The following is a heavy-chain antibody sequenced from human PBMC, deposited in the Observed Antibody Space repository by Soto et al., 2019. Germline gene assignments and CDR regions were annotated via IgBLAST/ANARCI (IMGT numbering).Heavy chain of an antibody. Sequence: PSETLSLTCTVSGGSISSSSYYWGWIRQPPGKGLEWIGSIYYSGSTYYNPSLKSRVTISVDTSKNQFSLKLSSVTAADTAVYYCASGRHCSSTSCYFVNDAFDIWVQGTMVTVSS. CDR3: ASGRHCSSTSCYFVNDAFDI. J-gene: IGHJ3*02. V-gene: IGHV4-39*01. CDR2: IYYSGST. D-gene: IGHD2-2*01. CDR1: GGSISSSSYY.